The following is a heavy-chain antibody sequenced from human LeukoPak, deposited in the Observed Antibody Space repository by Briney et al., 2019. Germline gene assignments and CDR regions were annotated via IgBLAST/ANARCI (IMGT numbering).Heavy chain of an antibody. D-gene: IGHD5-24*01. V-gene: IGHV3-30-3*01. Sequence: TGRSLRLSSAASGFTFSSYAMHWVRQAPGKGLEWVAVISYDGSNKYYADSVKGRFTISRDNSKNTLYLQMNSLRAEDTAVYYCARDLRDGYNFEFGYWGQGTLVTVSS. CDR3: ARDLRDGYNFEFGY. CDR1: GFTFSSYA. J-gene: IGHJ4*02. CDR2: ISYDGSNK.